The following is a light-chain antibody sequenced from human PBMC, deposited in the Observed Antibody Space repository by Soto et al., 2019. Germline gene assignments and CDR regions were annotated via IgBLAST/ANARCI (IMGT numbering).Light chain of an antibody. CDR3: QQYSSVPV. V-gene: IGKV1-27*01. Sequence: DIQMTQSPTSLSASVGDRVTITCRASQDIRNFVAWYQQKPGKAPKLLIYAASTLQSGVPSRFSDSGSATDFTLTINSLQPEDVATYSCQQYSSVPVFGPGTKVEIK. CDR2: AAS. CDR1: QDIRNF. J-gene: IGKJ3*01.